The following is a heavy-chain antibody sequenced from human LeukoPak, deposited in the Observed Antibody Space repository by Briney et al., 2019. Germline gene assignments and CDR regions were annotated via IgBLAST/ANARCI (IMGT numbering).Heavy chain of an antibody. CDR2: IYYSGST. CDR1: GGSISSGVYY. Sequence: PSQTLSLTCTVSGGSISSGVYYWSWIRQPPGKGLEWIGYIYYSGSTYYNPSLNSRVTISVDTSKNQCSLKLSSVTAADTAVYYCARGELLYDHWGQGTLVTVSS. D-gene: IGHD2-15*01. V-gene: IGHV4-30-4*01. CDR3: ARGELLYDH. J-gene: IGHJ4*02.